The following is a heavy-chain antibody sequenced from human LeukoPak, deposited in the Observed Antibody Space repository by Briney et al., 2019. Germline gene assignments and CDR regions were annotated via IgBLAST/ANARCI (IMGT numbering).Heavy chain of an antibody. D-gene: IGHD6-13*01. J-gene: IGHJ5*02. CDR2: INHSGST. CDR1: GGSISSGGYY. Sequence: SETLSLTCTVSGGSISSGGYYWSWIRQPPGKGLEWIGEINHSGSTNYNPSLKSRVTISVDTSKNQFSLKLSSVTAADTAVYYCAREALIAAAVNWFDPWGQGTLVTVSS. V-gene: IGHV4-39*07. CDR3: AREALIAAAVNWFDP.